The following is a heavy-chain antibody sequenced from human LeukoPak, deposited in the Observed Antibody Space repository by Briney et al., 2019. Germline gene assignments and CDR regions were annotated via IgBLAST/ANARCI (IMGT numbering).Heavy chain of an antibody. CDR3: ARGLCSSTSCYGGFGDRGYYYYYMDV. D-gene: IGHD2-2*01. CDR2: IYYSGST. V-gene: IGHV4-39*07. Sequence: PSETLSLTCTVSGGSISSSSYYWGWIRQPPGKGLEWIGSIYYSGSTYYNPSLKSRVTMSVDTSKNQFSLKLSSVTAADTAVYYCARGLCSSTSCYGGFGDRGYYYYYMDVWGKGTRVTVSS. J-gene: IGHJ6*03. CDR1: GGSISSSSYY.